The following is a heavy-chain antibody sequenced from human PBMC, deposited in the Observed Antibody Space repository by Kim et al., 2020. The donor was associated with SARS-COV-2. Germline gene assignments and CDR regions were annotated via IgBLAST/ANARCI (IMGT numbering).Heavy chain of an antibody. J-gene: IGHJ3*02. D-gene: IGHD6-19*01. Sequence: QKFQGSVTITADESTSTAYMELGSLRSEDTAVYYCARERQWLARDDAFDIWGQGTMVTVSS. CDR3: ARERQWLARDDAFDI. V-gene: IGHV1-69*01.